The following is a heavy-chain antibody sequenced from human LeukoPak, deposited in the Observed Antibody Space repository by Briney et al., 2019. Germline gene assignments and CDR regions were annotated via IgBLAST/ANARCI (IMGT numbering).Heavy chain of an antibody. Sequence: ASVKVSCKFSGYTLTQLSMHWVRQVPGKGLEWMGGFDPEDGETIYAEEFQDRVTITEDTSTDTAYMELSSVRSEDTAVYYCASGREYYETSGVFDYWGQGTLVTVSS. J-gene: IGHJ4*02. D-gene: IGHD3-22*01. CDR3: ASGREYYETSGVFDY. CDR2: FDPEDGET. V-gene: IGHV1-24*01. CDR1: GYTLTQLS.